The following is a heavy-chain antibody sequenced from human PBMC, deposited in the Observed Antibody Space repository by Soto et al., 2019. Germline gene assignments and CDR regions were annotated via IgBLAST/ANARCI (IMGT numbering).Heavy chain of an antibody. D-gene: IGHD2-2*01. CDR1: GGSISSSNW. V-gene: IGHV4-4*02. J-gene: IGHJ5*02. Sequence: KASETLSLTCAVSGGSISSSNWWNWVRQPPGKGLEWIGEIHHSGSTNYNPSLKSRVTISVDKSKNQFSPKLNSVTAADTAVYYCARVRQGCSSTSCYFDPWGQGTLVTVSS. CDR2: IHHSGST. CDR3: ARVRQGCSSTSCYFDP.